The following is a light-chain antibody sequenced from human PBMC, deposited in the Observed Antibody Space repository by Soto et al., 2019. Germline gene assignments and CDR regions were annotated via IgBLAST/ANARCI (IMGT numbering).Light chain of an antibody. CDR3: HLYNRSPYN. Sequence: EIVLTQSPGTLSLSPGERATLSCRASQSVNNNYLAWYQQKPGQAPRLLIYGASTRATSISDRFSGSGSGTDFTLTISRLEPEDVGVFYCHLYNRSPYNFGQGTKLEIK. J-gene: IGKJ2*01. CDR2: GAS. CDR1: QSVNNNY. V-gene: IGKV3-20*01.